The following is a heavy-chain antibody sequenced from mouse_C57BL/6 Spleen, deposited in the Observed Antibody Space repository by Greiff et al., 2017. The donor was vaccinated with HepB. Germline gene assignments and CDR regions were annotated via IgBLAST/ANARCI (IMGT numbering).Heavy chain of an antibody. D-gene: IGHD1-1*01. Sequence: EVMLVESGEGLVKPGGSLKLSCAASGFTFSSYAMSWVRQTPEKRLEWVAYISSGGDYIYYADTVKGRFTISRDNARNTLYLQMSSLKSEDTAMYYGTRSYYGSRGPYWYFDVWGTGTTVTVSS. CDR2: ISSGGDYI. CDR1: GFTFSSYA. CDR3: TRSYYGSRGPYWYFDV. J-gene: IGHJ1*03. V-gene: IGHV5-9-1*02.